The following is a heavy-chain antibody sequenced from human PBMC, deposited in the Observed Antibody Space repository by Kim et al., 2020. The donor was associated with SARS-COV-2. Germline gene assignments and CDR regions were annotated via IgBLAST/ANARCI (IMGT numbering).Heavy chain of an antibody. Sequence: SETLSLTCAVYGGSFSGYYWSWIRQPPGKGLEWIGEINHSGSTNYNPSLKSRVTISVDTSKNQFSLKLSSVTAADTAVYYCASRLYNWNAGSAFDIWGQGTMVTVSS. D-gene: IGHD1-1*01. CDR1: GGSFSGYY. V-gene: IGHV4-34*01. CDR2: INHSGST. J-gene: IGHJ3*02. CDR3: ASRLYNWNAGSAFDI.